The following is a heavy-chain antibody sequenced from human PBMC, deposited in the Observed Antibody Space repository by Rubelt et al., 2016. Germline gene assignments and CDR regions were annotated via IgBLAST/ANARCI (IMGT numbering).Heavy chain of an antibody. CDR1: GFTFSRNA. CDR2: TNQDGSAK. V-gene: IGHV3-7*01. Sequence: EVQLLESGGGLVQPGGSLRLSCAASGFTFSRNAMNWVRQAPGKGLQWVANTNQDGSAKSYVDSVKGRFAISRDNARNSLYLQMKILRVEDTAVYYCTQNTGDNWGQGTLVTVSS. D-gene: IGHD2-21*01. CDR3: TQNTGDN. J-gene: IGHJ4*02.